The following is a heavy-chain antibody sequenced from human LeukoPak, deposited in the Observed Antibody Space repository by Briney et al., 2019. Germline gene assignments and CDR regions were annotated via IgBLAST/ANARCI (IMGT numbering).Heavy chain of an antibody. D-gene: IGHD2-2*01. CDR1: GFTFGSYT. CDR2: ISGSGGTT. J-gene: IGHJ4*02. CDR3: AKDISSTTNCYLGCQAAFDY. Sequence: GGSLRLSCAASGFTFGSYTMSWVRQAPGKGLEWVSTISGSGGTTYYADSVKGRFTISRDNSKNTLYLQMNSLRAEDTAVYYCAKDISSTTNCYLGCQAAFDYWGPGTPVTVSS. V-gene: IGHV3-23*01.